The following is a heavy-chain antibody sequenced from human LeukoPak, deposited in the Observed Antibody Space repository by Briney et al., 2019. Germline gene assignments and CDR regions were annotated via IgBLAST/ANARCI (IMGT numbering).Heavy chain of an antibody. CDR1: GGTFSSYA. Sequence: SVKVSCKASGGTFSSYAISWVRQAPGQGLEWMGGTIPIYGTVNYARKFQDRVTIIADETTSTAYMELSNLRSEDMAVYYCARDLWRGYSVGPHFDYWGQGTLLTVSS. V-gene: IGHV1-69*13. CDR3: ARDLWRGYSVGPHFDY. J-gene: IGHJ4*02. CDR2: TIPIYGTV. D-gene: IGHD5-18*01.